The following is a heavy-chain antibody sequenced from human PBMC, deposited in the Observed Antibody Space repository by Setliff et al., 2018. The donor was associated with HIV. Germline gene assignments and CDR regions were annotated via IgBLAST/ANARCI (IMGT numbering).Heavy chain of an antibody. CDR2: ISSSDGTI. CDR3: SILRAFDI. D-gene: IGHD2-2*02. J-gene: IGHJ3*02. Sequence: GGSLRLSCAASGFSFSSYEMNWVRQAPGKGLEWVSYISSSDGTIHYADSVKGRFTISRDNAKNSLYLQMNSLRAEDTAVYYCSILRAFDIWGQGTMVTVSS. V-gene: IGHV3-48*03. CDR1: GFSFSSYE.